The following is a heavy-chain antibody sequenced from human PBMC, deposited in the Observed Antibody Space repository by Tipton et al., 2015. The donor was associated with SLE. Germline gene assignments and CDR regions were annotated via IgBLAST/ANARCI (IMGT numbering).Heavy chain of an antibody. Sequence: TLSLTCAVSGYSISSGYYWGWIRQPPGKGLEWIGYIYYSGSTNYNPSLKSRVTISVDTSKNQFSLKLSSVTAADTAVYYCARNLYPITLWGQGTLVTVSS. J-gene: IGHJ4*02. D-gene: IGHD1-14*01. CDR3: ARNLYPITL. CDR2: IYYSGST. CDR1: GYSISSGYY. V-gene: IGHV4-38-2*01.